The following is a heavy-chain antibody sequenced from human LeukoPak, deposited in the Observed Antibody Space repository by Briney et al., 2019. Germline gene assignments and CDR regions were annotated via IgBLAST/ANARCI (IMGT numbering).Heavy chain of an antibody. J-gene: IGHJ4*02. CDR3: ARGYHSTVRGVCDY. CDR2: ISYDGSNK. D-gene: IGHD3-10*01. Sequence: GGSLRLSCAASGFTFSSYAMHWVRQAPGKGLEWMAVISYDGSNKYYADSVKGRFTISRDNSKNTLYLQMNSLRAEDTAVYYCARGYHSTVRGVCDYWGQGTLVTVSS. V-gene: IGHV3-30-3*01. CDR1: GFTFSSYA.